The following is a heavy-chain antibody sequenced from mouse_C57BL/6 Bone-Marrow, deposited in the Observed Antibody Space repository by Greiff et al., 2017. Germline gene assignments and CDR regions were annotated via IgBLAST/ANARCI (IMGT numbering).Heavy chain of an antibody. CDR2: IYPGSGST. CDR1: GYTFTSYW. CDR3: ARWLLRDYAMDY. Sequence: QVQLKQPGAELVKPGASVKMSCKASGYTFTSYWITWVKQRPGQGLEWIGDIYPGSGSTNYNEKFKSKATLTVDTSSSTAYMQLSSLTSEDSAVYYCARWLLRDYAMDYWGQGTSVTVSS. V-gene: IGHV1-55*01. J-gene: IGHJ4*01. D-gene: IGHD2-3*01.